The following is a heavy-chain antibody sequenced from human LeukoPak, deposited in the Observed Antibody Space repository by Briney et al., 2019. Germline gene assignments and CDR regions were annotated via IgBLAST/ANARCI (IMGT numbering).Heavy chain of an antibody. Sequence: GGSLRLSCAASGFTFSSYWMSWVRQAPGKGLEWVANIKQDGSEKYYVDSVKGRFTISRDNAKNSLYLQMNSLRAEDTAVDCSARHYHYNCGSFVYKGQGILVTVSS. V-gene: IGHV3-7*01. CDR2: IKQDGSEK. J-gene: IGHJ4*02. CDR3: ARHYHYNCGSFVY. D-gene: IGHD2-21*01. CDR1: GFTFSSYW.